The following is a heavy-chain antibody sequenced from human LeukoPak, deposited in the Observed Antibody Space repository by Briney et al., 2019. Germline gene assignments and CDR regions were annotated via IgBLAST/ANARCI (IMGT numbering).Heavy chain of an antibody. CDR3: ASEEAYGSGTLF. D-gene: IGHD3-10*01. CDR2: IYYSGST. V-gene: IGHV4-30-4*01. J-gene: IGHJ6*02. CDR1: GGSISSGDYY. Sequence: PSETLSLTCTVSGGSISSGDYYWSWIRQPPGKGLEWIGYIYYSGSTYYNPSLKSRVTISVDTSKNQFSLKLSSVTAADTAVYYCASEEAYGSGTLFWGQGTTVTVSS.